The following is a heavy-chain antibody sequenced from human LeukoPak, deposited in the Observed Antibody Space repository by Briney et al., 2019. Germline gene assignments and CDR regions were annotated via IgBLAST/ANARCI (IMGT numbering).Heavy chain of an antibody. Sequence: PGGSLRLSCAASGFTFDDYAMHWVRQAPGKGLEWVSGISWNSGSIGYADSVKGRFTISRDNAKNSLYLQMNSLRAEDTAVYYCARVNYDFGGIFDYWGQGTLVTVSS. V-gene: IGHV3-9*01. D-gene: IGHD3-3*01. J-gene: IGHJ4*02. CDR1: GFTFDDYA. CDR2: ISWNSGSI. CDR3: ARVNYDFGGIFDY.